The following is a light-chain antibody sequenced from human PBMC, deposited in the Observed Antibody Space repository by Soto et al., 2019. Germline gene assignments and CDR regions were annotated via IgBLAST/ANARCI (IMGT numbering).Light chain of an antibody. CDR2: SNN. CDR3: AAWDDSVSGSV. Sequence: QSALTQPPSASGTPGQRVIISCSGSRSNIGSNTVNWYQQFPGMAPKLLIYSNNQRPSGVPDRFSGSRSGTSASLAISGLQSEDEADYYCAAWDDSVSGSVFGTGTKLTVL. V-gene: IGLV1-44*01. CDR1: RSNIGSNT. J-gene: IGLJ1*01.